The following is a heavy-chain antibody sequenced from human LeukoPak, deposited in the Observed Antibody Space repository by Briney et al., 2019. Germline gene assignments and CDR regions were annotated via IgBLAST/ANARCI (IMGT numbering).Heavy chain of an antibody. CDR1: GLSFSSFA. CDR2: ISGSGGST. J-gene: IGHJ2*01. V-gene: IGHV3-23*01. CDR3: AKGAELMYFDL. Sequence: GGSLRLSCAASGLSFSSFAMSWVRQAPGKGLQWVSDISGSGGSTYYADSVKGRFTISRDKSKNTLYLQMNSLRVEDTAVYYCAKGAELMYFDLWGRGTLVTVSS. D-gene: IGHD2/OR15-2a*01.